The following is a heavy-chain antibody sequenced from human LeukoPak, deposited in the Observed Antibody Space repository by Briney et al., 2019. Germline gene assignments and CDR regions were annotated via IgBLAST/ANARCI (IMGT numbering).Heavy chain of an antibody. CDR1: GGSISSSSYY. CDR2: IYYSGST. CDR3: AREPVGGYQLLPHQPPLDAFDI. V-gene: IGHV4-39*02. J-gene: IGHJ3*02. Sequence: PSETLSLTCTVSGGSISSSSYYWGWIRQPPGKGLEWIGSIYYSGSTYYNPSLKSRVTISVDTSKNQFSLKLSSVTAADTAVYYCAREPVGGYQLLPHQPPLDAFDIWGQGTMVTVSS. D-gene: IGHD2-2*01.